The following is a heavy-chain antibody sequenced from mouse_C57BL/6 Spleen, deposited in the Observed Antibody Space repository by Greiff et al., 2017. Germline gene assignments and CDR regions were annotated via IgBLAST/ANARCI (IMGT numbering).Heavy chain of an antibody. CDR3: AYSSTWFAY. J-gene: IGHJ3*01. CDR1: GYSITSGHY. D-gene: IGHD3-2*02. Sequence: VQLKESGPGLVKPSQSLSLSCSVTGYSITSGHYWNWIRQFPGNKLEWMGNISYDGSNNYNPSLKNRISITRDKYKNQFFLKLNSVTTEDTATYYCAYSSTWFAYWGQGTLVTVSA. V-gene: IGHV3-6*01. CDR2: ISYDGSN.